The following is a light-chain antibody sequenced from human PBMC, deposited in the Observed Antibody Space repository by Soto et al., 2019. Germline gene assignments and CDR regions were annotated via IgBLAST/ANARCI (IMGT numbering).Light chain of an antibody. J-gene: IGKJ3*01. CDR3: QQYGSSLLT. CDR1: QSVSSSY. Sequence: EIVLTQSPGTLSLSPGERATLSCRASQSVSSSYLAWYQQKPGQAPRLLIYGASSSATGIPDRFSGSGSGTAFTLTISRLEPDDFAVYYCQQYGSSLLTFGTGTKVDIK. V-gene: IGKV3-20*01. CDR2: GAS.